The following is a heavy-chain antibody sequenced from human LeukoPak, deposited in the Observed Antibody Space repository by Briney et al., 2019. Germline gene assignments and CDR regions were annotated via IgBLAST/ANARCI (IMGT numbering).Heavy chain of an antibody. J-gene: IGHJ4*02. CDR3: ARDGGAVAGTFDY. Sequence: ASVKVSCKASGYTFTSYYMHWVRQAPGQGLEWMGIINPRGGSTTYAQKFQGRVTMTRDTSKNQFSLKLSSVTAADTAVYYCARDGGAVAGTFDYWGQGTLVTVSS. V-gene: IGHV1-46*01. CDR1: GYTFTSYY. CDR2: INPRGGST. D-gene: IGHD6-19*01.